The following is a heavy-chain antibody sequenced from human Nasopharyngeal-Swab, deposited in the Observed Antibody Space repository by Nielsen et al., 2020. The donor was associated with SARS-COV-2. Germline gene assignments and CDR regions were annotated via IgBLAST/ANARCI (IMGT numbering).Heavy chain of an antibody. CDR3: ARHGIAAAGSRGMDV. D-gene: IGHD6-13*01. CDR1: GYSFTSYW. V-gene: IGHV5-51*01. J-gene: IGHJ6*02. CDR2: IYPGDSDT. Sequence: GESLKISCKGSGYSFTSYWIGWVRQMPGKGLEWMGIIYPGDSDTNYSPSFQGHVTISADKSISTAYLQWSSLKASDTAMYYCARHGIAAAGSRGMDVWGQGTTVTVSS.